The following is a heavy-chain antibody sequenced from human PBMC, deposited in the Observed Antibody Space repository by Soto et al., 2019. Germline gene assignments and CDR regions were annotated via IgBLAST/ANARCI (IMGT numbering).Heavy chain of an antibody. CDR2: IYYSGST. D-gene: IGHD2-15*01. J-gene: IGHJ5*02. CDR1: GGSISSSSYY. Sequence: SETLSLTCTVSGGSISSSSYYWGWIRQPPGKGLEWIGSIYYSGSTYYNPSLKSRVTISVDTSKIQFSLKLSSVTAADTAVYYCARRTSCSGGSCYSGNWFDPWGQGTLVTVSS. CDR3: ARRTSCSGGSCYSGNWFDP. V-gene: IGHV4-39*01.